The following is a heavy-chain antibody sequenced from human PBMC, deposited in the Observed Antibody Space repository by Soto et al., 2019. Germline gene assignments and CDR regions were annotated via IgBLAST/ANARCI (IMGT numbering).Heavy chain of an antibody. D-gene: IGHD2-21*02. V-gene: IGHV1-46*03. Sequence: GASLKVSCTTPSHTFTSTYINLGRQTPGQGLEWLGIINPIGGYTTYAQRFLGRVTMTSDTSTSTVHMELGSLTSEDTAVYYCARCGGIVVVTATYDHWGQGTLVTVSS. CDR2: INPIGGYT. J-gene: IGHJ4*02. CDR1: SHTFTSTY. CDR3: ARCGGIVVVTATYDH.